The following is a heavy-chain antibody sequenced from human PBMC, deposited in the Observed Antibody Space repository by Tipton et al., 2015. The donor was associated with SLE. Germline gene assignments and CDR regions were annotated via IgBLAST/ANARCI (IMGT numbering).Heavy chain of an antibody. Sequence: SLRLSCAASGFTFNSYSMHWVRQTPGKGLEYVSAISNNGGNPYYANSVKGRFTISRDDSKNMLYLQMGSLRDEDMGVYYCARRATTNSYDYWSRGTLVTVSS. V-gene: IGHV3-64*01. CDR1: GFTFNSYS. D-gene: IGHD1-26*01. CDR3: ARRATTNSYDY. J-gene: IGHJ4*02. CDR2: ISNNGGNP.